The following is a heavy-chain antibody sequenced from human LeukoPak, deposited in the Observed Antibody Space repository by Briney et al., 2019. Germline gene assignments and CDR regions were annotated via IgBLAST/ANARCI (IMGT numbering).Heavy chain of an antibody. D-gene: IGHD3-10*01. CDR3: AKSLFTSAAGSGRASDI. CDR2: IKSKTDGGTT. J-gene: IGHJ3*02. Sequence: PGGSLRLSCAASGFTFSNAWMTWVRQAPGKGLEWVGRIKSKTDGGTTDYAAPVKGRFTISRDDSKNRLYLQMNSLRAEDTAVYYCAKSLFTSAAGSGRASDIWGQGTMVTVSS. CDR1: GFTFSNAW. V-gene: IGHV3-15*01.